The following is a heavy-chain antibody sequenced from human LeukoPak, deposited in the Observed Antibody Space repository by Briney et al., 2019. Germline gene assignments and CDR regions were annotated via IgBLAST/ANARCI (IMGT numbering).Heavy chain of an antibody. CDR3: ARDGINHCSGGSCYARWFDP. V-gene: IGHV3-7*01. D-gene: IGHD2-15*01. CDR2: IKQDGSEK. J-gene: IGHJ5*02. CDR1: GFTFSSYA. Sequence: GGSLRLSCAASGFTFSSYAMSWVRQAPGKGLEWVANIKQDGSEKYYVDSVKGRFTISRDNAKNSLYLQMNSLRAEDTAVYYCARDGINHCSGGSCYARWFDPWGQGTLVTVSS.